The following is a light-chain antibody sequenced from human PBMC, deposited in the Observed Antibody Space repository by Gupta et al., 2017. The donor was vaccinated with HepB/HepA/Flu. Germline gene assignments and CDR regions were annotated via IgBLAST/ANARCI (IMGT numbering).Light chain of an antibody. Sequence: QSVLTQSTSVSGTPGQRGTISCSGSSSNAGRNNVNWYQQLPGTAPKLLIYYNDERPSGVPDRISGSKSGTSASLAISGLQSEDEADYYCAAWDTSLNVVVFGGGTKLTVL. J-gene: IGLJ2*01. CDR2: YND. V-gene: IGLV1-44*01. CDR3: AAWDTSLNVVV. CDR1: SSNAGRNN.